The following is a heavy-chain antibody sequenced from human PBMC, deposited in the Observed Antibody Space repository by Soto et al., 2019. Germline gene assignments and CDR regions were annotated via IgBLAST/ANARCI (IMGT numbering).Heavy chain of an antibody. CDR2: ISYDGTNK. J-gene: IGHJ5*02. CDR1: GFIFTNYG. V-gene: IGHV3-30*03. Sequence: GGSLRLSCAASGFIFTNYGIHWVRQAPGKGLEWVAVISYDGTNKHYADSVKGRFTISRDNSKNTVFLQMNSLRAEDTAVYYCARGQNGWFDPWGQGT. D-gene: IGHD2-8*01. CDR3: ARGQNGWFDP.